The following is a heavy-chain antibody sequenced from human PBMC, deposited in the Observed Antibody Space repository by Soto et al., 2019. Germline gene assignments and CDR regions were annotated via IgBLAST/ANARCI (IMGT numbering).Heavy chain of an antibody. Sequence: QAQLVQSGAEVKKPGASVKVSCKASGYSFSSYGITWVRQAPGQGLEWLGWISPYNEDTKYAQRLQGRVTMTTDTSTRTAYTDIRGLRSDDTAIYYCARGGYYDSSGARNYHYYGMDVWGQGTTVTVSS. CDR1: GYSFSSYG. D-gene: IGHD3-22*01. CDR3: ARGGYYDSSGARNYHYYGMDV. J-gene: IGHJ6*02. V-gene: IGHV1-18*01. CDR2: ISPYNEDT.